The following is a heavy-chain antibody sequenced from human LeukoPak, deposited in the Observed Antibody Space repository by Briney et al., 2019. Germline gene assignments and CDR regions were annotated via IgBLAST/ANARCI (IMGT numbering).Heavy chain of an antibody. CDR2: INPSGGST. Sequence: ASVKVSCKASGYTFTSYYMHWVRQAPGQGLEWMGIINPSGGSTSYAQKFQGRVTMTRDMSTSTVYMELSSLRSEDTAVYYCAKDTAGYFDWVTSHTFDIWGQGTMVTVSS. D-gene: IGHD3-9*01. CDR1: GYTFTSYY. V-gene: IGHV1-46*01. J-gene: IGHJ3*02. CDR3: AKDTAGYFDWVTSHTFDI.